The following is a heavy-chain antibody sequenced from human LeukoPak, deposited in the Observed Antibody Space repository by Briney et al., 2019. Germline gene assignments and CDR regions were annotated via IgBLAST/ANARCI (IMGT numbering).Heavy chain of an antibody. D-gene: IGHD2-15*01. CDR3: ARGEGGPDPYFDY. CDR2: ISYSGST. V-gene: IGHV4-59*01. CDR1: GDSISSYY. J-gene: IGHJ4*02. Sequence: PSETLSLTCTVSGDSISSYYWSWIRQPPGKGLEWIGYISYSGSTNYNPSLKSRVTISVDTSKNQFSLKLSSVTVADSAVYYCARGEGGPDPYFDYWGQGTLVTVSS.